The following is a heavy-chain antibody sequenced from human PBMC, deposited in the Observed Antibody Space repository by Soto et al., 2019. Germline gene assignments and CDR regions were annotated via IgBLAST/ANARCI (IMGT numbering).Heavy chain of an antibody. D-gene: IGHD4-17*01. CDR3: VRLSDYGGNYYYYGMDV. V-gene: IGHV2-26*03. Sequence: QVTLKESGPVLVKPTETLTLTCTISGFSLSTARMGVTWIRQPPGKALEWLTHIFSNDEKSYSTSLKSRLTISKDTSKSQVVRSMTNMDPVDTGTYYCVRLSDYGGNYYYYGMDVWGQGTTVTVSS. CDR2: IFSNDEK. CDR1: GFSLSTARMG. J-gene: IGHJ6*02.